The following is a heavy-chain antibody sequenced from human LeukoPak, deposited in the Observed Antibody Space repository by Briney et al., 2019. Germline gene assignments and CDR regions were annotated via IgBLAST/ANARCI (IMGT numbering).Heavy chain of an antibody. Sequence: SQTLSLTCTVSGGSISSGGYYWSWIRQHPGKGLEWIGCIYYSGSTYYNPSLKSRVTISVDTSKNQLSLRLSSVTAADTAVYYCARDQAGRFGNRYYYMDVWGKGTTVTVSS. V-gene: IGHV4-31*03. D-gene: IGHD3-10*01. J-gene: IGHJ6*03. CDR3: ARDQAGRFGNRYYYMDV. CDR2: IYYSGST. CDR1: GGSISSGGYY.